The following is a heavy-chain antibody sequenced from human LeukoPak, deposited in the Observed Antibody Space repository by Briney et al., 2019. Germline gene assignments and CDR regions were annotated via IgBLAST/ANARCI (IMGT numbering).Heavy chain of an antibody. V-gene: IGHV1-8*02. D-gene: IGHD3-10*01. CDR3: ARGVTMVRGVISVGC. CDR1: GYTFTGYY. J-gene: IGHJ4*02. CDR2: MNPNSGNT. Sequence: ASVKVSCKASGYTFTGYYMHWVRQAPGQGLEWMGWMNPNSGNTDYAQKFQGRVTMTRNTSISTAYMELSSLRSEDTAVYYCARGVTMVRGVISVGCWGQGTLVTVSS.